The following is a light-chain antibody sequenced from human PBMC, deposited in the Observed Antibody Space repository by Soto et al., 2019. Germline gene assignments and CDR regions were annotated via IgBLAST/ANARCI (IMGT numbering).Light chain of an antibody. CDR2: WAS. Sequence: DIVMTQSPDSLAVSLSERAPINCKSSQSVLYSSNNKNYLAWYQQKPGQPPKLLIYWASTRESGVPDRFSGSGSGTDFTLTSSSLQAEDVALYYSQQYYNTNTFGGGTKVDNK. V-gene: IGKV4-1*01. CDR3: QQYYNTNT. CDR1: QSVLYSSNNKNY. J-gene: IGKJ4*01.